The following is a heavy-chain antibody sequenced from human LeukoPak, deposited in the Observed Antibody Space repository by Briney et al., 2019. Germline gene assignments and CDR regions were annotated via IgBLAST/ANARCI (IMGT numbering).Heavy chain of an antibody. V-gene: IGHV4-59*01. CDR2: MHNGVHT. D-gene: IGHD4/OR15-4a*01. CDR1: GDSISSYF. J-gene: IGHJ4*02. CDR3: AATIKRDYGDTNLDY. Sequence: PSGTLSLTCTVPGDSISSYFWSWIRQPPGKGLEWIGYMHNGVHTNYNPSLKSRVTISGDTSKNQVSLKLTSVTAADTAVYYCAATIKRDYGDTNLDYWGQGTLVTVSS.